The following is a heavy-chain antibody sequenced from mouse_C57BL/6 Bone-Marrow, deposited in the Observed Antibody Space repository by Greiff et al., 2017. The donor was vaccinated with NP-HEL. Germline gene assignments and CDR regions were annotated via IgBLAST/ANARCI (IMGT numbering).Heavy chain of an antibody. CDR1: GYAFSSSW. CDR3: ARSNYYDYDDGY. Sequence: QVQLQQSGPELVKPGASVKISCKASGYAFSSSWMNWVKQRPGKGLEWIGRIYPGDGDTNYNGKLKGKATLTADKSSSTAYMQLSSLTSEDSAVYFCARSNYYDYDDGYWGQGTTLTVSS. V-gene: IGHV1-82*01. CDR2: IYPGDGDT. J-gene: IGHJ2*01. D-gene: IGHD2-4*01.